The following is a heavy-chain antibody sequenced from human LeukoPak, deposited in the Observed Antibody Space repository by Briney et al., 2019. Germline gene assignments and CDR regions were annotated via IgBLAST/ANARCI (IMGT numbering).Heavy chain of an antibody. D-gene: IGHD1-1*01. CDR2: IRYDGSNK. Sequence: GGSLRLSCAASGFTFSSYGMHWVRQAPGKGLEWVAFIRYDGSNKYYADSVKGRFTISRDNSKTTLYLQMNSLRAEDTAVYYCAKETPRERWFDPWGQGTLVTVSS. CDR3: AKETPRERWFDP. CDR1: GFTFSSYG. V-gene: IGHV3-30*02. J-gene: IGHJ5*02.